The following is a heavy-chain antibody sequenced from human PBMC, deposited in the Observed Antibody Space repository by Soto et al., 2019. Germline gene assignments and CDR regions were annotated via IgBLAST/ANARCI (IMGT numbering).Heavy chain of an antibody. D-gene: IGHD2-15*01. CDR3: AAELYIGGGCCCFAV. CDR2: IIVGSGRT. V-gene: IGHV1-58*01. Sequence: GASVKVSCKTSGFTFTNSAVQWVRQARGQRLEWIGWIIVGSGRTNHAQELQERLTITRDLSTNTAYLELNSLRSEDTAVYYCAAELYIGGGCCCFAVWGQGTMVTVSS. CDR1: GFTFTNSA. J-gene: IGHJ3*01.